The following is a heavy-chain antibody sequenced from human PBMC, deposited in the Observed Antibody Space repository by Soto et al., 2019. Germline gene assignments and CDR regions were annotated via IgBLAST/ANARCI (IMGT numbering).Heavy chain of an antibody. CDR1: GYTFTSYG. Sequence: ASVKVSCKASGYTFTSYGISWVRQAPGQGLEWMGWISAYNGNTNYAQKLQGRVTMTTDTSTSTAYMKLRSLRSDDTAVYYCARLNPIVVVPAAMPSPLGWFDPWGQGTLVTVSS. J-gene: IGHJ5*02. D-gene: IGHD2-2*01. CDR3: ARLNPIVVVPAAMPSPLGWFDP. CDR2: ISAYNGNT. V-gene: IGHV1-18*01.